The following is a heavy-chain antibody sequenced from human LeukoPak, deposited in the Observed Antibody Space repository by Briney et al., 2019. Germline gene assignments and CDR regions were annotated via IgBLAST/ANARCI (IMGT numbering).Heavy chain of an antibody. CDR1: GFTFSSYW. Sequence: GSLRLSCAASGFTFSSYWMSWVRQAPGKGLEWVANIKQDGSEKYYVDSVKGRFAISRDNAKNSLYLQMNSLRAEDTAVYYCARDFVANYYMDVWGKGTTVTVSS. J-gene: IGHJ6*03. V-gene: IGHV3-7*01. CDR3: ARDFVANYYMDV. CDR2: IKQDGSEK. D-gene: IGHD2-21*01.